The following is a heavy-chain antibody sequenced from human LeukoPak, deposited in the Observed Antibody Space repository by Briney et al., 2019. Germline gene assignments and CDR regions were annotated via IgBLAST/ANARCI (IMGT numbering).Heavy chain of an antibody. CDR2: IYHSGST. Sequence: SQTLSLTCAVSGGSISSGGYSWSWIRQPPGKGLEWIGYIYHSGSTYYNPSLKSRVTISVDTSKNQFSLKLSSVTAADTAVYYCARDPLDGMDVWGQGTTVTVSS. J-gene: IGHJ6*02. CDR3: ARDPLDGMDV. V-gene: IGHV4-30-2*01. CDR1: GGSISSGGYS.